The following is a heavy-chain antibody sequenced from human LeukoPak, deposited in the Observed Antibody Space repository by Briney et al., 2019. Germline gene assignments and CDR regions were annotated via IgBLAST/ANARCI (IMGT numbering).Heavy chain of an antibody. CDR2: IYTSGST. CDR1: GGSISSYY. J-gene: IGHJ6*02. D-gene: IGHD3/OR15-3a*01. Sequence: PSETLSLTCTVSGGSISSYYWSWIRQPAGKGLEWIGRIYTSGSTNYNPSLKSRVTMSVDTSKNQFSLKLSSVTAADTAVYYCARSGPFGPGPYYYYGMDVWGQGTTVTVSS. CDR3: ARSGPFGPGPYYYYGMDV. V-gene: IGHV4-4*07.